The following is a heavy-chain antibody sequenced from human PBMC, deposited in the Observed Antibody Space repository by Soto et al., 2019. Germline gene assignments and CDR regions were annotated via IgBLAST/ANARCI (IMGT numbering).Heavy chain of an antibody. Sequence: EEQLVESGGDLGQPGGSLRLSCTSSGFALDTYDMNWVRLAPGKDLEWISHIATGGDPIYYADSVKGRFTISRDNATNALSLQMNSLRDDDTALDYCAGEYLLRCASYDAVNVWGQWTLVTVSS. CDR3: AGEYLLRCASYDAVNV. CDR2: IATGGDPI. CDR1: GFALDTYD. J-gene: IGHJ3*01. D-gene: IGHD3-9*01. V-gene: IGHV3-48*03.